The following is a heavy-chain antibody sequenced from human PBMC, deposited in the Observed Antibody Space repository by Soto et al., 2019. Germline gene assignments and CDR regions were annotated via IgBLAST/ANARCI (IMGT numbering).Heavy chain of an antibody. CDR3: AKGTYTIMVTNMDV. Sequence: GGSLRLSCAASGFTFSSYAMSWVRQAPGKGLEWVSVISGSDGSTYYADSVKGRFTISRDNSKNTLYLQMNSLRAEDTAVYYCAKGTYTIMVTNMDVWGKGTTVTVSS. CDR2: ISGSDGST. V-gene: IGHV3-23*01. CDR1: GFTFSSYA. J-gene: IGHJ6*04. D-gene: IGHD5-18*01.